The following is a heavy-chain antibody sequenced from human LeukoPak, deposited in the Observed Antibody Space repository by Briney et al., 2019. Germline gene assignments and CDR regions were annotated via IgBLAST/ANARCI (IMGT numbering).Heavy chain of an antibody. CDR2: INPNSGGT. CDR1: GYTFTGYY. CDR3: ARDAYGGNSGGIVY. Sequence: ASVKVSCKASGYTFTGYYMHWVRQAPGQGLEWMGRINPNSGGTNYAQKFQGRVAMTRDTSISTAYMELSRLRSDDTAVYYCARDAYGGNSGGIVYWGQGTLVTVSS. V-gene: IGHV1-2*06. D-gene: IGHD4-23*01. J-gene: IGHJ4*02.